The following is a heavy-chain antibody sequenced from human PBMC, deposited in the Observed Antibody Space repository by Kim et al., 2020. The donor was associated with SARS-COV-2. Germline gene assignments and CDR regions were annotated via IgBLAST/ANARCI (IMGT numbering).Heavy chain of an antibody. Sequence: GGSLRLSCAASGFTFSSYSMNWVRQAPGKGLEWVSSISSSSSYIYYADSVKGRFTISRDNAKNSLYLQMNSLRAEDTAVYYCARGLFEYCSGGSCYSNDYYGMDVWGQGTTVTVSS. D-gene: IGHD2-15*01. CDR1: GFTFSSYS. V-gene: IGHV3-21*01. J-gene: IGHJ6*02. CDR2: ISSSSSYI. CDR3: ARGLFEYCSGGSCYSNDYYGMDV.